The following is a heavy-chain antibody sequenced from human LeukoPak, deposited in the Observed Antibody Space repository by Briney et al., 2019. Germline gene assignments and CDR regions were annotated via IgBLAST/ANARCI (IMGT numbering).Heavy chain of an antibody. V-gene: IGHV4-39*01. CDR2: IFYSGST. CDR3: ARQRITFGGVISIFDS. CDR1: GGSISSTNYF. J-gene: IGHJ4*02. D-gene: IGHD3-16*02. Sequence: SETLSLTCSVSGGSISSTNYFWGWIRQPPGQGLEWIGSIFYSGSTYYNPSLKGRVTISVDTSKNQFSLKLSSVTATDTAVYYCARQRITFGGVISIFDSWGQGTLVTVSS.